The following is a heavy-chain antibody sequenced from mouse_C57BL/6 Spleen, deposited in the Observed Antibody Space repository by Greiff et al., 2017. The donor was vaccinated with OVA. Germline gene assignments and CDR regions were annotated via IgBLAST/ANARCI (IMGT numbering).Heavy chain of an antibody. CDR2: ISSGSSTI. V-gene: IGHV5-17*01. D-gene: IGHD1-1*01. Sequence: EVQLVESGGGLVKPGGSLKLSCAASGFTFSDYGMHWVRQAPEKGLEWVAYISSGSSTIYYADTVKGRFTISRDNAKTTLFLQMTSLRSDDTAMYYCARGNYLWYFDVWGTGTTVTVSS. CDR1: GFTFSDYG. CDR3: ARGNYLWYFDV. J-gene: IGHJ1*03.